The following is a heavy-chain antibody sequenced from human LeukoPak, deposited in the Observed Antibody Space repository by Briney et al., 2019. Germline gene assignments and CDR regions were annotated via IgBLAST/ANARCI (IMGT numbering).Heavy chain of an antibody. D-gene: IGHD3/OR15-3a*01. J-gene: IGHJ4*02. V-gene: IGHV3-30*14. CDR2: ISYDASNK. CDR3: ARDLPDLKHQI. CDR1: GFTFTSYA. Sequence: GGSLRLSCTASGFTFTSYAMHWVRQAPGKGLEWVAVISYDASNKYYADSVKGRFTISRDNSKNTLYLQMNSLRAEDTAVYYCARDLPDLKHQIWGQGTLVTVSS.